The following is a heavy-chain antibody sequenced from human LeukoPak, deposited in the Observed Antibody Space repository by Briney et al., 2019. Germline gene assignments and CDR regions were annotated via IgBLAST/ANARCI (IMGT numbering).Heavy chain of an antibody. CDR3: SRENGAFSPFGY. Sequence: SETLSLTCAVYGGSFSGYYWSWIRQPPGKGLEWIGEINHSGSTNYNPSLTSRVTMSLHRAKNLLSLNLNSVTAADTAVYYCSRENGAFSPFGYWGQGILVTV. CDR1: GGSFSGYY. V-gene: IGHV4-34*01. J-gene: IGHJ4*02. CDR2: INHSGST. D-gene: IGHD2-8*01.